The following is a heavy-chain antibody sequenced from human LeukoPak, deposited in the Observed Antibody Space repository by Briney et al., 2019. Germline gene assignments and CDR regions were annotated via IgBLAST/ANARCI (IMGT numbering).Heavy chain of an antibody. D-gene: IGHD6-19*01. J-gene: IGHJ4*02. CDR3: ARSRGAGPGAYFGY. V-gene: IGHV3-48*03. Sequence: PGGSMRLSCAASGFTFSSYEMNWVSQAPGKGLEWVSYISSSGSTIYYADSVKGRFTISRDNAKNSLYLQMNSLRAEDTAVYYCARSRGAGPGAYFGYWGQGTLITVSS. CDR2: ISSSGSTI. CDR1: GFTFSSYE.